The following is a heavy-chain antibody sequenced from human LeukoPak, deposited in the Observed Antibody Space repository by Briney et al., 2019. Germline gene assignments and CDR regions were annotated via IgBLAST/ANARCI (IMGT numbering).Heavy chain of an antibody. CDR2: MYYSGST. D-gene: IGHD3-3*01. V-gene: IGHV4-59*01. Sequence: SETLSLTCTVSGGSISSYYWSWIRQPPGKGLEWIGYMYYSGSTNYNPSLKSRVTISVDTSKNQFSLKLSSVTAADTAVYYCARVHTIFGVVIIQNAFDIWGQGTMVTVSS. J-gene: IGHJ3*02. CDR3: ARVHTIFGVVIIQNAFDI. CDR1: GGSISSYY.